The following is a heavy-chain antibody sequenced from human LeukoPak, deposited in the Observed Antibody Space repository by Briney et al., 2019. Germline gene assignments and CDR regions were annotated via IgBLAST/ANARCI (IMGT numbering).Heavy chain of an antibody. Sequence: PGGSLRLSCAASGFTVSSNYMSWVRQAPGKGLEWDSVIYSGGSAYYADSVKGRFTISRDNSKNTLYLQMNSLRAEDTAVYYCARAPRGHCSGGSCYSNYYYGMDVWGQGTTVTVSS. V-gene: IGHV3-53*01. D-gene: IGHD2-15*01. CDR3: ARAPRGHCSGGSCYSNYYYGMDV. CDR2: IYSGGSA. J-gene: IGHJ6*02. CDR1: GFTVSSNY.